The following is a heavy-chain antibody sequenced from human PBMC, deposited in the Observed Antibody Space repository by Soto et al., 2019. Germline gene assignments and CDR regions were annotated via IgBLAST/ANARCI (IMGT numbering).Heavy chain of an antibody. Sequence: GSGPTLVNPTQTLTLTCTFSGFSLSTSGMCVSWIRQPPGKALEWLALIDWDDDKYYSTSLKTRLTISKDTSKNQVVLTMTNMDPVDTATYYCARIRRYGGYARYDYWGQGTQVTVSS. CDR2: IDWDDDK. D-gene: IGHD5-12*01. CDR3: ARIRRYGGYARYDY. CDR1: GFSLSTSGMC. V-gene: IGHV2-70*01. J-gene: IGHJ4*02.